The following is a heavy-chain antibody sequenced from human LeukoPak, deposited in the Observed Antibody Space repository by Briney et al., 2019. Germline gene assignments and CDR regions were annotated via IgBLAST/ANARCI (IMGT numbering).Heavy chain of an antibody. D-gene: IGHD4-23*01. J-gene: IGHJ4*02. CDR3: AKGLSTVIRRGLDY. CDR1: GFTFSSYA. CDR2: ISGSGGST. V-gene: IGHV3-23*01. Sequence: GGSLRLSCAASGFTFSSYAMTWVRQAPGRGLECVSAISGSGGSTYYADSVKGRFTIPRGNSENTLYLQMNSLRAEDTAVYYCAKGLSTVIRRGLDYWGQGTLVTVSS.